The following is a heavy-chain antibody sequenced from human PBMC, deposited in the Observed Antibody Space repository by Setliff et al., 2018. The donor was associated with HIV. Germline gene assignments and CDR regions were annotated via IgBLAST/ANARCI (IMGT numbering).Heavy chain of an antibody. CDR1: GGSISTYY. CDR3: ARDRFRGGVGTGLAEY. D-gene: IGHD3-16*01. V-gene: IGHV4-4*09. J-gene: IGHJ4*02. Sequence: SETLSLTCTVSGGSISTYYWSWIRQPPGKGLEWIGYIYTSGSTNYNPSLKTRVTISIDTSKKQVSLKLSSVTAADTAVYYCARDRFRGGVGTGLAEYWGQGTVVTVSS. CDR2: IYTSGST.